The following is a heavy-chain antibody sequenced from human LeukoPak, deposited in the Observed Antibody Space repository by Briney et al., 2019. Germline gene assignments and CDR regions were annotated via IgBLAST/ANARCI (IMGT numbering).Heavy chain of an antibody. J-gene: IGHJ4*02. CDR2: INSDGSST. CDR1: GFTFSSYW. V-gene: IGHV3-74*01. Sequence: PGGSLRLSCAASGFTFSSYWMHWVRQAPGKGLLWVSRINSDGSSTSYADSVKGRFTISRDNAKNTLYLQMNSLRAEDTAVYYCARYAGTTFDYWGQGTLVTVSS. CDR3: ARYAGTTFDY. D-gene: IGHD1-7*01.